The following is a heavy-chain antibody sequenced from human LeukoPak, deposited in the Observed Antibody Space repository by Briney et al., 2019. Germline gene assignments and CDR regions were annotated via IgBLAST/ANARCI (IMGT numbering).Heavy chain of an antibody. Sequence: GASVKVSCKASGGTFSSYAISWVRQAPGQGLEWMGRIIPILGIANYAQKFQGRVTITADKSTSTAYMELSSLRSEDTAVYYCASAPYCSGGSCLFDYWGQGTLVTVSS. CDR2: IIPILGIA. D-gene: IGHD2-15*01. V-gene: IGHV1-69*04. CDR3: ASAPYCSGGSCLFDY. J-gene: IGHJ4*02. CDR1: GGTFSSYA.